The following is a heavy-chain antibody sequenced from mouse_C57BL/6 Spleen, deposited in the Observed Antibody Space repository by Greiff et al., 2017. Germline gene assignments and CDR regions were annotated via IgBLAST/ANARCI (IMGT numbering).Heavy chain of an antibody. CDR2: ISDGGSYT. D-gene: IGHD1-1*02. CDR1: GFTFSSYA. Sequence: EVKLVESGGGLVKPGGSLKLSCAASGFTFSSYAMSWVRQTPEKRLEWVATISDGGSYTYYPDNVKGRFTIYRDNAKNNLYLQMSHLKSEDTAMYYCARRRGGGFAYWGQGTLVTVSA. J-gene: IGHJ3*01. CDR3: ARRRGGGFAY. V-gene: IGHV5-4*03.